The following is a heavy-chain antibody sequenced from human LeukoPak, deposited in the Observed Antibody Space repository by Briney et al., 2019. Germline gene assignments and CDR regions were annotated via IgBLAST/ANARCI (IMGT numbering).Heavy chain of an antibody. D-gene: IGHD5-12*01. CDR3: TRALGYPYYAMDV. V-gene: IGHV1-3*01. CDR2: INAGNGNT. J-gene: IGHJ6*02. Sequence: ASVKVPCKASGYTFTAYVMHWVRQAPGQRLEWMGRINAGNGNTKYSQEFQGRVTTTRDTFANTIYMELSSLRSEDTAVYYCTRALGYPYYAMDVWGQGTTVTVSS. CDR1: GYTFTAYV.